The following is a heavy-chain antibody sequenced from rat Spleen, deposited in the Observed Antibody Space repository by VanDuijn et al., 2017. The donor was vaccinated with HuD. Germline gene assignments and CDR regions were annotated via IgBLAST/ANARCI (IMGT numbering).Heavy chain of an antibody. J-gene: IGHJ2*01. CDR1: GFTFSYYD. Sequence: EVQLVESDGGLLQPGRSLKLSCAASGFTFSYYDMAWVRQAPTKVLEWIASINTGGGNTYYRDSVKGRFTISRDNANNIQYLQRDSLRSEDTATYYCASSYSSYVFDYWGQGVMVTVSS. D-gene: IGHD1-2*01. CDR3: ASSYSSYVFDY. V-gene: IGHV5S13*01. CDR2: INTGGGNT.